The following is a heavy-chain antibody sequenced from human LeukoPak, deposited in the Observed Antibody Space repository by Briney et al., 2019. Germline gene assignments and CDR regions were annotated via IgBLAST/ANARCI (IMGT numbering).Heavy chain of an antibody. J-gene: IGHJ4*02. D-gene: IGHD3-3*01. V-gene: IGHV4-34*01. CDR1: GFTVSSNY. CDR2: INHSGST. CDR3: ARGYHSYDFWSGYYPLLYFDY. Sequence: PGGSLRLSCAASGFTVSSNYMSWIRQPPGKGLEWIGEINHSGSTNYNPSLKSRVAISVDTSKNQFSLKLSSVTAADTAVYYCARGYHSYDFWSGYYPLLYFDYWGQGTLVTVSS.